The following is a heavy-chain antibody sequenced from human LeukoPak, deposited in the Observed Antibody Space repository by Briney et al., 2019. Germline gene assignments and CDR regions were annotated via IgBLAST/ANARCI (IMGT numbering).Heavy chain of an antibody. CDR1: GFTFSDHY. D-gene: IGHD5-12*01. V-gene: IGHV3-74*01. Sequence: GGSLRLSCAASGFTFSDHYMDWVRKAPGKGLVWVSRINSDRSSTSYADSVKGRFTISRDNAKNTLYLQMNSLRAEDTAVYYCARVVSGFNWFDPWGQGTLVTVSS. J-gene: IGHJ5*02. CDR2: INSDRSST. CDR3: ARVVSGFNWFDP.